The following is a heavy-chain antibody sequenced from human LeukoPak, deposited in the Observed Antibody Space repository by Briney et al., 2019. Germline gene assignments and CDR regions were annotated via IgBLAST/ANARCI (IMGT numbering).Heavy chain of an antibody. J-gene: IGHJ6*03. CDR1: GYSISSGYY. CDR3: ARVGSYYYYYMDV. CDR2: IYYSGST. Sequence: PSETLSLTCTVSGYSISSGYYWGWIRQPPGKGLEWIGSIYYSGSTQYNPSLKSRVTISVDTSKNQFSLKLSSVTAADTAVYYCARVGSYYYYYMDVWGKGTTVTVSS. V-gene: IGHV4-38-2*02.